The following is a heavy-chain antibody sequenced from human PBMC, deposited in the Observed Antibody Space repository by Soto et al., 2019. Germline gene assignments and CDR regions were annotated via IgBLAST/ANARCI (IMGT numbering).Heavy chain of an antibody. D-gene: IGHD2-15*01. CDR1: GYTFTSYY. V-gene: IGHV1-46*03. J-gene: IGHJ5*02. CDR2: INPSGGST. Sequence: ASVKVSCKASGYTFTSYYMHWVRQAPGQGLEWMGIINPSGGSTSYAQKFQGRVTMTRDTSTSTVYMELSSLRSEDTAVYYCARDPGEDCSGGSCYLLSNNWFDPWGQGTRVTVSS. CDR3: ARDPGEDCSGGSCYLLSNNWFDP.